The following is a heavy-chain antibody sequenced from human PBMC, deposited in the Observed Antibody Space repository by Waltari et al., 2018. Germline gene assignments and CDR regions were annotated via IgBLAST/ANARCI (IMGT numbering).Heavy chain of an antibody. V-gene: IGHV4-34*01. D-gene: IGHD2-21*02. Sequence: QVQLQQWGAGLLKPSETLSLTCAVYGGSFSGYYWSWIRQPPGKGLEWIGEINHSGSTNYNPSRKSRVTISVDTSKNQFSLKLSSVTAADTAVYYCARGRPPKKIIVVVTATRKAFDIWGQGTMVTVSS. CDR3: ARGRPPKKIIVVVTATRKAFDI. CDR2: INHSGST. J-gene: IGHJ3*02. CDR1: GGSFSGYY.